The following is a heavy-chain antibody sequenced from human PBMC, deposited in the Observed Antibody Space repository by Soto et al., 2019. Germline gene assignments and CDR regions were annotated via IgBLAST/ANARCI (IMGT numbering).Heavy chain of an antibody. J-gene: IGHJ4*02. D-gene: IGHD3-10*01. CDR1: GDSISSYY. CDR3: AIARDSGSYLSKFAC. CDR2: ISYSGST. Sequence: PSETLSLTCTVSGDSISSYYWSWIRQPPGKGLEWIGYISYSGSTNYNPSLKSRVTISLDTSKNQFSLKLTSVTAADTALYYCAIARDSGSYLSKFACRAQRTPVTGSS. V-gene: IGHV4-59*01.